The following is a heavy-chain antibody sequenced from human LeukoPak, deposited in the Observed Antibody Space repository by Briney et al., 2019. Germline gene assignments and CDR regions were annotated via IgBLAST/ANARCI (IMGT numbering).Heavy chain of an antibody. V-gene: IGHV3-23*01. Sequence: GGSLRLSCAVSGITLSNYGMSWVRQAPGKGLEWVAGLSGSAGGTNYADPVKGRFTISRDNAKNTLYLQMSSLRAEDTAVYFCARRGFVIRSLLLVGFHKEAYYFDYWGQGALVPVSS. D-gene: IGHD2-21*01. J-gene: IGHJ4*02. CDR1: GITLSNYG. CDR3: ARRGFVIRSLLLVGFHKEAYYFDY. CDR2: LSGSAGGT.